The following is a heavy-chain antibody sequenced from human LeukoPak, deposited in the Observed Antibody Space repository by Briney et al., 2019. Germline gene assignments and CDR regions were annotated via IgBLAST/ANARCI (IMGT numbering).Heavy chain of an antibody. J-gene: IGHJ5*02. CDR3: ARDSGYGDYVGNP. CDR2: INPNSGGT. CDR1: GYTFTGYY. V-gene: IGHV1-2*02. Sequence: GASVKVSCKASGYTFTGYYMHWVRQAPGQGLEWMGWINPNSGGTNYAQKLQDRVTMTTDTSTSTAYMELRSLRSDDTAVYYCARDSGYGDYVGNPWGQGTLVTVSS. D-gene: IGHD4-17*01.